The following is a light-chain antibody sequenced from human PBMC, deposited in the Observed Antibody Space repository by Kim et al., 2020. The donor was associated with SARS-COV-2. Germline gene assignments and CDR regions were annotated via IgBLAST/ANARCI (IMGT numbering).Light chain of an antibody. V-gene: IGKV3D-20*01. CDR1: QSVTNHY. J-gene: IGKJ4*01. CDR2: DAS. CDR3: QQFADFPLT. Sequence: SPGERATLSCGASQSVTNHYLAWYQQKPGLAPRLLIYDASSRATGIPSRFSGGGSGTDFTLTISRLEPEDFAVYYCQQFADFPLTFGGGTKVEIK.